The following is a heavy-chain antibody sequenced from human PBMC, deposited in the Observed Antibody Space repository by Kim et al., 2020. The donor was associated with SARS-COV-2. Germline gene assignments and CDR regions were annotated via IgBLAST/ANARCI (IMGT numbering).Heavy chain of an antibody. CDR2: ISGSGGNT. CDR3: AKESYCRGGICYSGDFDY. J-gene: IGHJ4*02. V-gene: IGHV3-23*01. CDR1: GFTFSSYA. D-gene: IGHD2-15*01. Sequence: GGSLRLSCAASGFTFSSYAMSWVRQAPGKGLEWVSTISGSGGNTYYADSVKGRFTISRDNSENTLYLLMNSLRAEDTALYYCAKESYCRGGICYSGDFDYWGQGTLVTVSS.